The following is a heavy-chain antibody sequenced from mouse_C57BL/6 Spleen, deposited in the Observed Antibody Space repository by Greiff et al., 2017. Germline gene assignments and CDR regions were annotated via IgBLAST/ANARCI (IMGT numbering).Heavy chain of an antibody. Sequence: QVQLQQPGAELVMPGASVKLSCTASGYTFTSYWMHWVKQRPGQGLEWIGEIDPSDSYTNYNQKFKGKSTLTVDKSSSTAYLQLSSLTSEDSAVYYCARGDGYYYAMDYWGQGTSVTVSS. V-gene: IGHV1-69*01. J-gene: IGHJ4*01. CDR3: ARGDGYYYAMDY. CDR1: GYTFTSYW. D-gene: IGHD2-3*01. CDR2: IDPSDSYT.